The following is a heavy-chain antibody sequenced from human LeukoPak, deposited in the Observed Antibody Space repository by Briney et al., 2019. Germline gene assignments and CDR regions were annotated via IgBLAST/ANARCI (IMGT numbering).Heavy chain of an antibody. CDR1: GYTLTDYY. J-gene: IGHJ5*02. V-gene: IGHV1-2*02. D-gene: IGHD1-26*01. CDR3: ATSTPYKGGSSGGWFDP. Sequence: ATVKASCKASGYTLTDYYIHWVRQAPGQGLEWMGWINPNSGVTNYAQKFQGRVTLTRDTPISTAYMEVSRLRSDDTAVYYCATSTPYKGGSSGGWFDPWGQGTLVTVSS. CDR2: INPNSGVT.